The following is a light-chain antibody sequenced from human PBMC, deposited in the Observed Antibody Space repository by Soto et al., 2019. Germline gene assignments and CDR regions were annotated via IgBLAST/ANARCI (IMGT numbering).Light chain of an antibody. CDR2: GTP. Sequence: EIVLTQSPGTLSFSPGGRATLSCRASQSVSRRYLAWYQPKPCQAPRLPIYGTPSRATGSPDRFSGSGSGTDFPLTISRLEPEDFAVYFCQHYGGSPLVTFGQGTRLEIK. V-gene: IGKV3-20*01. CDR3: QHYGGSPLVT. CDR1: QSVSRRY. J-gene: IGKJ5*01.